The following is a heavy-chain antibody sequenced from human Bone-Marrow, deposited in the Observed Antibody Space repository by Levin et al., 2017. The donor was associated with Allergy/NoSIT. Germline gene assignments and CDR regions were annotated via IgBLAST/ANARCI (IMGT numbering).Heavy chain of an antibody. Sequence: GESLKISCAASGFTSGYWMNWVRQAPGRGLEWMANVNQGGSEKYYVDSVRGRFTISRDNAKNSLYLQMNGLRAEDTAVYYCATSIVAAGGTRSFNYWGQGTLVTVSS. CDR2: VNQGGSEK. CDR1: GFTSGYW. V-gene: IGHV3-7*01. D-gene: IGHD6-13*01. CDR3: ATSIVAAGGTRSFNY. J-gene: IGHJ4*02.